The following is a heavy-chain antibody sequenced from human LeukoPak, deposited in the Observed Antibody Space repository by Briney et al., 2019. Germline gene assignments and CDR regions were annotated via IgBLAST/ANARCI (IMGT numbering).Heavy chain of an antibody. CDR2: ISSSSSTI. J-gene: IGHJ4*02. CDR1: GFTFSSYS. V-gene: IGHV3-48*01. Sequence: PGGSLRLSCAASGFTFSSYSMNWVRQAPGKGLEWVSYISSSSSTIYYADSAKGRFTISRDNAKNSLYLQMNSLRVEDTAVYYCARDLGLDYWGQGTLVTVSS. CDR3: ARDLGLDY.